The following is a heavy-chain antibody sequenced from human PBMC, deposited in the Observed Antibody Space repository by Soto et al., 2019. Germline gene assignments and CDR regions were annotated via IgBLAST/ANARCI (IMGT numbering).Heavy chain of an antibody. CDR1: GGSISSGGYY. J-gene: IGHJ4*02. CDR2: IYYSGST. Sequence: LSLTCTVSGGSISSGGYYWSWIRQHPGKGLEWIGYIYYSGSTYYNPSLKSRVTISVDTSKNQFSLKLSSVTAADTAVYYCARENYYDSSGYYEFDYWGQGTLVTVSS. CDR3: ARENYYDSSGYYEFDY. D-gene: IGHD3-22*01. V-gene: IGHV4-31*03.